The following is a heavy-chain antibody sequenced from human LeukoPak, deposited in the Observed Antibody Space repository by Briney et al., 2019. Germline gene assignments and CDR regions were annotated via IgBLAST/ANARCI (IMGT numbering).Heavy chain of an antibody. D-gene: IGHD1-26*01. CDR1: GFTFDDYG. J-gene: IGHJ4*02. Sequence: GGSLRLSCAASGFTFDDYGMSWVRQAPGKGLEWVPGINWNGGSTTYADSVKGRFTISRDNAKNSLFVQMNSLREEDTAVYYCARVKWAPVDYYFDYWGQGTPVTVSS. CDR2: INWNGGST. V-gene: IGHV3-20*04. CDR3: ARVKWAPVDYYFDY.